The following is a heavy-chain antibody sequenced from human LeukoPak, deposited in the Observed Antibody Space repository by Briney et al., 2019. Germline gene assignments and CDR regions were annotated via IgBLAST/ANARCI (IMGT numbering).Heavy chain of an antibody. J-gene: IGHJ4*02. CDR2: INPNSGGT. CDR3: ARDLRIAAAGTAIGY. V-gene: IGHV1-2*02. Sequence: ASVKVSCKASGYTFTGYYMHWVRQAPGQGLEWMGWINPNSGGTNYAQKLQGRVTMTTDTSTSTAYMELRSLRSDDTAVYYCARDLRIAAAGTAIGYWGQGTLVTVSS. CDR1: GYTFTGYY. D-gene: IGHD6-13*01.